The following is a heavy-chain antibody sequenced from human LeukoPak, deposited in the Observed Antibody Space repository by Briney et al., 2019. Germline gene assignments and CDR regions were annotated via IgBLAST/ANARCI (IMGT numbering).Heavy chain of an antibody. D-gene: IGHD2-2*01. CDR1: GFTVSSYD. J-gene: IGHJ4*02. Sequence: PGGSLRLSCAGFGFTVSSYDMNWVRQAPGKGLVWVSRVNSDGSTTNYADSVKGRFTISRDNAKNTLYLQMSTLRAEDTAMYYCARAKMSCSTTTCYGDWGQGTLVTVSS. CDR3: ARAKMSCSTTTCYGD. CDR2: VNSDGSTT. V-gene: IGHV3-74*01.